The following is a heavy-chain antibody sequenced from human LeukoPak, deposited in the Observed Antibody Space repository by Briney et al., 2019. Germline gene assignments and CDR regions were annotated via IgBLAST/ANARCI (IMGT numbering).Heavy chain of an antibody. D-gene: IGHD6-19*01. J-gene: IGHJ4*02. V-gene: IGHV4-39*01. CDR2: IYYSGST. Sequence: SETLSLTCTVSGGSISSSSYYWGWIRQPPGKGLEWIGSIYYSGSTYYNPSLKSLVTISVDTSKNQFSLKLSSVTAADTAVYYCARLSIAVAGTFDYWGQGTLVTVSS. CDR3: ARLSIAVAGTFDY. CDR1: GGSISSSSYY.